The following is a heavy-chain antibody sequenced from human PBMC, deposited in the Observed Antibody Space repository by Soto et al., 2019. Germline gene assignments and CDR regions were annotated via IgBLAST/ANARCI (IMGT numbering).Heavy chain of an antibody. J-gene: IGHJ5*01. CDR1: GYTFTSYG. Sequence: QVQLVQSGAEVKKPGASVKVSCKASGYTFTSYGISWVRQAPGQGLERMGWISAYKGNTNYAQKLQGRVTMTTDTSTSPAEVELRSMSSGDAAVYYCARGSLEYYDVWSGWGQGENWFDSWGQGTLVTVSS. V-gene: IGHV1-18*01. CDR2: ISAYKGNT. D-gene: IGHD3-3*01. CDR3: ARGSLEYYDVWSGWGQGENWFDS.